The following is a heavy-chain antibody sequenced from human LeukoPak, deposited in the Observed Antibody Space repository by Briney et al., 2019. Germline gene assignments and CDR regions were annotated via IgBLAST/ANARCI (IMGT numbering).Heavy chain of an antibody. CDR3: ARDSGTEYSSSYYFDY. CDR1: GFAFNYYW. D-gene: IGHD6-6*01. J-gene: IGHJ4*02. V-gene: IGHV3-30-3*01. CDR2: ISYDGSNK. Sequence: PGGSLRLSCAASGFAFNYYWMSWVRQAPGKGLEWVAVISYDGSNKYYADSVKGRFTISRDNSKNTLYLQMNSLRAEDTAVYYCARDSGTEYSSSYYFDYWGQGTLVTVSS.